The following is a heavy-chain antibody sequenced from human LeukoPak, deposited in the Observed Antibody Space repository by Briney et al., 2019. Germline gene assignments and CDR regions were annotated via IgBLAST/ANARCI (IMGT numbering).Heavy chain of an antibody. CDR3: ARMGFYDFWSGINFFDY. J-gene: IGHJ4*02. Sequence: GGSLRLAFAASGFTVSSYSVKWVRPAPGEGLEWVSSITSSSSTYYSDSVKGRFTISRDNAKNTLYLQMNSLRVEDTAVYYCARMGFYDFWSGINFFDYWGQGTLVTVSS. V-gene: IGHV3-21*01. CDR2: ITSSSST. D-gene: IGHD3-3*01. CDR1: GFTVSSYS.